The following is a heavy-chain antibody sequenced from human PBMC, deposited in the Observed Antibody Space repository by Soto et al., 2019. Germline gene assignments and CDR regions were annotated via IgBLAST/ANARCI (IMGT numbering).Heavy chain of an antibody. CDR1: GFTISSNA. CDR3: AREYTAWPLAYGLDV. D-gene: IGHD2-2*02. CDR2: ISSRSDI. V-gene: IGHV3-21*01. J-gene: IGHJ6*02. Sequence: GGSLRLSCAASGFTISSNAMYWVRQAPGKGLEWVSSISSRSDIYYADSVKGRFTISRDNAKNSVSLQMNSLRAEDTAVYYCAREYTAWPLAYGLDVWGQGTTVTVSS.